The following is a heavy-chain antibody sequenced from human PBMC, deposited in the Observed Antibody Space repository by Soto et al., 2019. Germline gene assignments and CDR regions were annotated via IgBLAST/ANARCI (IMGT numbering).Heavy chain of an antibody. CDR1: GFNFSSYV. J-gene: IGHJ4*01. D-gene: IGHD6-19*01. V-gene: IGHV3-33*01. Sequence: QVQLVESGGGVVQPGRSLRLSCAASGFNFSSYVMHWVRQAPGKGLEWVAVIWYDGGNKYYADSVKGRFTISRDNSKNTLYLQMNSLRAEDTAVYYCARDGQWLPRDGLRSSYYFDYWGQEPWSPSPQ. CDR2: IWYDGGNK. CDR3: ARDGQWLPRDGLRSSYYFDY.